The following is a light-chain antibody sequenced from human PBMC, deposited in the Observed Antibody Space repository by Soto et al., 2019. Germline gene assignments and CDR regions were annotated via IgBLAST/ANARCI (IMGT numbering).Light chain of an antibody. V-gene: IGKV3-15*01. CDR3: QHYNNWPLYT. CDR1: QSVSSN. Sequence: EILLTQSPATLSVSPGERATLSCRTSQSVSSNFAWYQQKPGQPPMLLIYDASTRATGIPARFSGSGSGTEFTLTISSLQSEDFAVYYCQHYNNWPLYTFGQGTKLEIK. J-gene: IGKJ2*01. CDR2: DAS.